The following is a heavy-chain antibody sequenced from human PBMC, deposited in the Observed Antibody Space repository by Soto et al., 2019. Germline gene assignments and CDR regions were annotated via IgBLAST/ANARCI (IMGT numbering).Heavy chain of an antibody. CDR3: AKCGYSFTYLPFDS. CDR2: IYYNGNT. D-gene: IGHD5-18*01. V-gene: IGHV4-39*01. J-gene: IGHJ4*02. CDR1: GGSISTSSYY. Sequence: QLQLQESGPGLVKPSETLSLTCTVSGGSISTSSYYWGWIRQPPGKGLEWIGNIYYNGNTYYNPSLKSSVIISVSTSKNQFSLNLSSVTAADTAVYYCAKCGYSFTYLPFDSWGLGTLVAVSS.